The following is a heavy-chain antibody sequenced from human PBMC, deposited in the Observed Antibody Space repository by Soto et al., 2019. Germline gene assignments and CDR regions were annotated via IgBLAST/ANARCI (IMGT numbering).Heavy chain of an antibody. CDR3: AKDLGSPWGQLPLYYYYYYGMDV. D-gene: IGHD1-26*01. J-gene: IGHJ6*02. CDR2: LSYDGSNK. V-gene: IGHV3-30*18. CDR1: GFTFSSYG. Sequence: GGSLRLSCAASGFTFSSYGMHWVRQAPGRGLEWVAVLSYDGSNKYYADSVKGRFTISRDNSKNTLYLQMNSLRAEDTAVYYCAKDLGSPWGQLPLYYYYYYGMDVWGQGTTVTVSS.